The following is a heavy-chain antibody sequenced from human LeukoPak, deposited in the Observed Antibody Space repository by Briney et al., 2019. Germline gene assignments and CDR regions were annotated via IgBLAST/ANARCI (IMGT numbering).Heavy chain of an antibody. CDR1: GYTFTSYD. J-gene: IGHJ4*02. CDR3: AIQGEDYFDTSGPLDY. Sequence: ASVKVSCKASGYTFTSYDINWVRQSTGQGLEWMGWMNPNSGNTGYAQKFQGRVTMTRDTSITTAYMEVTRLRSDDTAVYYCAIQGEDYFDTSGPLDYWGQGTLVTVSS. V-gene: IGHV1-8*01. D-gene: IGHD3-22*01. CDR2: MNPNSGNT.